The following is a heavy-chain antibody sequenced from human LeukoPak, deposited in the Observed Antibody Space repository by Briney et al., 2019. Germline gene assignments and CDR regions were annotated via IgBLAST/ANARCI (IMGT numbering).Heavy chain of an antibody. CDR3: ARGATLGFDP. CDR2: IGSGGDA. CDR1: GFTFSTYD. Sequence: GGSLRLSCAASGFTFSTYDMHWVRQPKGEGLEWVSGIGSGGDAYYAGSVKGRFSISRENGKNTLYLQMNSLRADDTAVYFCARGATLGFDPWGQGTLVTVSS. D-gene: IGHD2/OR15-2a*01. V-gene: IGHV3-13*04. J-gene: IGHJ5*02.